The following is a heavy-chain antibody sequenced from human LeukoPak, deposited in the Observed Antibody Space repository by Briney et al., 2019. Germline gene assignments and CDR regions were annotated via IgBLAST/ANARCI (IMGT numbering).Heavy chain of an antibody. J-gene: IGHJ4*02. D-gene: IGHD3-16*02. CDR2: INPSGGST. Sequence: ASVKVSCKASGYTSTRYYMHWVRQAPGRGPEWMGIINPSGGSTSYAQKFQGRVTMTRDTSTSTVYMELSSLRSEDTAVYYCARGSDYVWGSYRSAFDYWGQGTLVTVSS. CDR1: GYTSTRYY. CDR3: ARGSDYVWGSYRSAFDY. V-gene: IGHV1-46*01.